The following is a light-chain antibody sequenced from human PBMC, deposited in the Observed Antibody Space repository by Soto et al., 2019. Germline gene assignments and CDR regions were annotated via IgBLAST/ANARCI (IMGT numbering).Light chain of an antibody. CDR2: RNN. J-gene: IGLJ1*01. V-gene: IGLV1-47*01. CDR1: SSNIGSNY. CDR3: AAWDASLSGYV. Sequence: GSSSNIGSNYVYWYQQLPGTAPKLLIYRNNQRPSGVPDRFSCSKSGTSASRAISGLRSEDEADYYCAAWDASLSGYVFGTGTKVTVL.